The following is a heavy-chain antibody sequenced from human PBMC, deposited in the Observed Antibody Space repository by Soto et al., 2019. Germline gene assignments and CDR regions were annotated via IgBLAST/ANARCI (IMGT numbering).Heavy chain of an antibody. CDR1: GDTFTNYY. V-gene: IGHV1-46*03. D-gene: IGHD2-21*02. Sequence: QVQLVQSGAGVKKPGASVTVSCKASGDTFTNYYLHWVRQAPGQGHEWLGMINPSGGGATYAQKFLGRVTMTRDTSTNTVYMELMRRRSQDTASYYCGRGGSGVVVTAPFDYWGQGTLLTVAS. J-gene: IGHJ4*02. CDR3: GRGGSGVVVTAPFDY. CDR2: INPSGGGA.